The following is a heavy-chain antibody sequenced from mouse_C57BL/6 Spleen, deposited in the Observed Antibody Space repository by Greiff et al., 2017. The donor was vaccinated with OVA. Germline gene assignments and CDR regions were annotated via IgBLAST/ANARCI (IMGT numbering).Heavy chain of an antibody. CDR1: GYTFTSYW. J-gene: IGHJ1*03. V-gene: IGHV1-55*01. CDR2: IYPGSGST. Sequence: QVQLQQPGAELVKPGASVKMSCKASGYTFTSYWITWVKQRPGQGLEWIGDIYPGSGSTNYNEKFKSKATLTVDTSTSTAYLQLSSLTSEDSAVYYCASRRYYDWYFDDWGTGTTVTVSS. CDR3: ASRRYYDWYFDD. D-gene: IGHD1-1*01.